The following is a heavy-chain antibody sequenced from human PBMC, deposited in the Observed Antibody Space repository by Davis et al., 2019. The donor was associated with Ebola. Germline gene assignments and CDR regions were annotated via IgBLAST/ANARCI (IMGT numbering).Heavy chain of an antibody. Sequence: ASVKVSCKASGYTFTSYGISWVRQAPGQGLEWMGWISAYNGNTNYAQKLQGRVTITTDTSASTAYLDLTSLRSDDTAVFYCARASFGYNSGWYADYWGPGSLVTVSS. CDR3: ARASFGYNSGWYADY. CDR2: ISAYNGNT. D-gene: IGHD6-19*01. CDR1: GYTFTSYG. J-gene: IGHJ4*02. V-gene: IGHV1-18*04.